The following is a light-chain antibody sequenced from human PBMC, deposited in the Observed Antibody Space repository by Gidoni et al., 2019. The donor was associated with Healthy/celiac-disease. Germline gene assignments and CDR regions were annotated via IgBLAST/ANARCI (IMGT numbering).Light chain of an antibody. J-gene: IGLJ2*01. CDR2: DVS. CDR1: SSDVGGYNY. CDR3: SSYTSSSTVVV. V-gene: IGLV2-14*03. Sequence: QSALTQPAPVAGSPGQSIPISCTGTSSDVGGYNYVSWYQQHPGKAPKLMIYDVSNRPSGVSNRFSGSKSGNTASLTISGLQAEDEADYYCSSYTSSSTVVVFGGGTKLTVL.